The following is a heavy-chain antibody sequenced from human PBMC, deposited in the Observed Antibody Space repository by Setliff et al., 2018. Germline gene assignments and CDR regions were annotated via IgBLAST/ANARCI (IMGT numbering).Heavy chain of an antibody. CDR2: VFPNGAS. V-gene: IGHV4-59*03. J-gene: IGHJ6*04. D-gene: IGHD5-18*01. CDR1: GDSMSGASI. CDR3: AKGGTYRYFDF. Sequence: PSETLSLTSSVAGDSMSGASIWSWIRQPPGRGLEFMGYVFPNGASKYDPSFKSRLTISVDTSKNQFSLKLTSVTAADTAFYFCAKGGTYRYFDFWGEGTTVTVSS.